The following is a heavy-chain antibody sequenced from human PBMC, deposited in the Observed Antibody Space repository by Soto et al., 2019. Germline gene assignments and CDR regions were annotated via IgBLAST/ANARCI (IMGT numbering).Heavy chain of an antibody. Sequence: ASVKVSCKASGYTFTGYYMHWVRQAPGQGLEWMGWINPNSGGTNYAQKFQGWVTMTRDTSISTAYMELSRLRSDDTAVYYCARERVENSNYDLHENYYYGMDVWGQGTTVTVSS. CDR3: ARERVENSNYDLHENYYYGMDV. V-gene: IGHV1-2*04. CDR2: INPNSGGT. J-gene: IGHJ6*02. D-gene: IGHD4-4*01. CDR1: GYTFTGYY.